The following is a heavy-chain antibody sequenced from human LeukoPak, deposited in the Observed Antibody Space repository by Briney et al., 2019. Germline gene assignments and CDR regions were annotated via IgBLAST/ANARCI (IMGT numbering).Heavy chain of an antibody. CDR1: GYTFTGYY. CDR3: ARAEGSGTENWFDP. V-gene: IGHV1-2*02. J-gene: IGHJ5*02. Sequence: ASVKVSCKASGYTFTGYYMHWVRQAPGQGLEWMRWINPNSGGTNYAQKFQGRVTMTRDTSISTTYMELSRLRSDDTAVYYCARAEGSGTENWFDPWGQGTLVTVSS. D-gene: IGHD3-10*01. CDR2: INPNSGGT.